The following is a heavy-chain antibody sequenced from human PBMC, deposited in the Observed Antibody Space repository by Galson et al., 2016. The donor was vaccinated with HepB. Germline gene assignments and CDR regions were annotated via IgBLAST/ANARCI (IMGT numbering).Heavy chain of an antibody. J-gene: IGHJ4*02. CDR2: INTGKGNT. CDR3: ARLSTSGTYFGY. V-gene: IGHV1-3*04. Sequence: SVKVSCKASGYTFTNHAMHWVRQAPGQSLEWMGWINTGKGNTKYSQKFQDRVTITSDTSASTGYMELSNLRSEDTAVYFCARLSTSGTYFGYWGQGVLVTVSS. D-gene: IGHD1-26*01. CDR1: GYTFTNHA.